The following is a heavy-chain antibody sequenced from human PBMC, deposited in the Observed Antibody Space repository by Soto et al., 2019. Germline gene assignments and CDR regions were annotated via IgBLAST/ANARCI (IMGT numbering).Heavy chain of an antibody. CDR2: INACSGXT. D-gene: IGHD2-15*01. Sequence: ASVKVSCKASGYTFTSYAMNCVRQAPGQRLEWMGFINACSGXTXXXXXXXGXXXXXXDAXXSTXYMELSSLRYEDTAVYYCAREGLPLDYXG. CDR1: GYTFTSYA. V-gene: IGHV1-3*01. J-gene: IGHJ4*01. CDR3: AREGLPLDY.